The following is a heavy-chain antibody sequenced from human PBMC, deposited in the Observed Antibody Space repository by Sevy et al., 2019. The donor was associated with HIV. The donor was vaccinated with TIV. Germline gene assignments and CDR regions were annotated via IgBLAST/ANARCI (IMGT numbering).Heavy chain of an antibody. Sequence: GGSLRLSCAASGFTFSSYGMHWVRQAPGKGLEWVAVIWYDGSNKHYADSVKGRFTISRDNSKNTLYLQMNSLRAEDTAVYYCARGLGSGWTEVGLFDYWGQGTLVTVSS. V-gene: IGHV3-33*01. D-gene: IGHD6-19*01. J-gene: IGHJ4*02. CDR3: ARGLGSGWTEVGLFDY. CDR2: IWYDGSNK. CDR1: GFTFSSYG.